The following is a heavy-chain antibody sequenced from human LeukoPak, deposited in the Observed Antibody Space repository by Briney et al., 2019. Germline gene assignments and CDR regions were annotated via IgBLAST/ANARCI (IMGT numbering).Heavy chain of an antibody. J-gene: IGHJ4*02. V-gene: IGHV3-21*01. Sequence: PGGSLRLSCAASGLTFSSYSMNWVRQAPGKGLEWVSSISSGSTHISYADSVKGRFIISRDNAKNSLYLQMNSLRAEDTAVYYCAREFSDSSGYYYFSSVGYYFDYWGQGTLVTVSS. D-gene: IGHD3-22*01. CDR2: ISSGSTHI. CDR1: GLTFSSYS. CDR3: AREFSDSSGYYYFSSVGYYFDY.